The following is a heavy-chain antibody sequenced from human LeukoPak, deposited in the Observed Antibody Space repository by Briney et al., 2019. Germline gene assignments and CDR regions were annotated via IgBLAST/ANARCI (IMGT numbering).Heavy chain of an antibody. CDR1: GFTFSSYG. D-gene: IGHD1-1*01. CDR3: ANRQLGFYYFDY. V-gene: IGHV3-30*02. J-gene: IGHJ4*02. CDR2: IRYDGSNK. Sequence: HSGGSLRLSCAASGFTFSSYGMHWVRQAPGKGLEWVAFIRYDGSNKYYADSVKGRFTISRDNSKNTLYLQMNSLSAEDTAVYYCANRQLGFYYFDYWGQGTLVTVSS.